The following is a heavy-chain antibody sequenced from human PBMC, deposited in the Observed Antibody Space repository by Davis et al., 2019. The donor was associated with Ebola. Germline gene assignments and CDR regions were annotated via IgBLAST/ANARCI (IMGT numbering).Heavy chain of an antibody. CDR1: GFTFSTYT. Sequence: GRSLRLSCAASGFTFSTYTMTWVRQAPGKGLEWVSSISISSAFIYYAASVKGRFTVSRDNAKNSLSLQMNSLRAEDTAVYYCAGGESGWDASDIWGRGTMVTVSS. D-gene: IGHD6-19*01. CDR3: AGGESGWDASDI. CDR2: ISISSAFI. J-gene: IGHJ3*02. V-gene: IGHV3-21*01.